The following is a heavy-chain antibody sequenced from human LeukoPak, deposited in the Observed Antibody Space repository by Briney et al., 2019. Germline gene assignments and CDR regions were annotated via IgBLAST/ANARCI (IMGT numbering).Heavy chain of an antibody. J-gene: IGHJ2*01. D-gene: IGHD2-2*01. CDR3: ARDIVVVPAARNWYFDL. CDR2: INHSGST. CDR1: GGSISSSSYY. Sequence: PSETLSLTCTVSGGSISSSSYYWGWIRQPPGKGLEWIGEINHSGSTNYNPSLKSRVTISVDTSKNQFSLKLSSVTAADTAVYYCARDIVVVPAARNWYFDLWGRGTLVTVSS. V-gene: IGHV4-39*07.